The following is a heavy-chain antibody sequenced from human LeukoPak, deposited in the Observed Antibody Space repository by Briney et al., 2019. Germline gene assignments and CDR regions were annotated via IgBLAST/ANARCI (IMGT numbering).Heavy chain of an antibody. CDR3: ARESSGWKGDFVCFDY. D-gene: IGHD6-19*01. Sequence: SQTLSLTCAISGDSVSSNSAAWNWIRQSPSRGVEGWGKTYYRSKWYNDYAVSVKSRITINPDTSKNQFSLQLNSVTPEDTAVYYCARESSGWKGDFVCFDYWGQGTLVTVSS. J-gene: IGHJ4*02. V-gene: IGHV6-1*01. CDR1: GDSVSSNSAA. CDR2: TYYRSKWYN.